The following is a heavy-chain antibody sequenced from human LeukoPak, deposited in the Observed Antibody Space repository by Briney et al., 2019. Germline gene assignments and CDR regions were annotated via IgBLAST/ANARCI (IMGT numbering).Heavy chain of an antibody. V-gene: IGHV3-21*01. CDR3: ARAVDYGSGSYLYYFDY. Sequence: PGGSLRLSCAASGFTFSSYSMNWVRQAPGKGLEWVSSISSSSSYIYYADSVKGRFTISRDNAKNSLYLQMNSLRAEDTAVYYCARAVDYGSGSYLYYFDYWRQGTLVTVSS. J-gene: IGHJ4*02. D-gene: IGHD3-10*01. CDR1: GFTFSSYS. CDR2: ISSSSSYI.